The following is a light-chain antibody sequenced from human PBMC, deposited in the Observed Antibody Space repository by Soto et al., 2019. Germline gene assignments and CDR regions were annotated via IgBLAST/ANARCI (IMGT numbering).Light chain of an antibody. V-gene: IGKV1-5*03. Sequence: DIKMTQSPSTLSASVGDRVTITCRASQSIDDWLAWYQQKPGRAPKLLIYQASGLERRVPSRFSGSRSGTEFTLTISSLQPDDFATYFYQQYRSYSWTFGQGSKVEIK. CDR2: QAS. J-gene: IGKJ1*01. CDR3: QQYRSYSWT. CDR1: QSIDDW.